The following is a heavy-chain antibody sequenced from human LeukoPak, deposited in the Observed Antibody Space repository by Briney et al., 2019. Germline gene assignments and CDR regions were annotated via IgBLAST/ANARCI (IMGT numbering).Heavy chain of an antibody. CDR2: IKQDGSEK. Sequence: GGSLRLSCAAAEFTFDTYWMSWVRQPPGNGLEWVATIKQDGSEKHHLDSGRGRFTISRDNAKNSLYLEMNSLRAEDTAVYYCARGCNRAACPYYFDCWGQGALVTVSS. V-gene: IGHV3-7*03. CDR3: ARGCNRAACPYYFDC. D-gene: IGHD2-8*01. CDR1: EFTFDTYW. J-gene: IGHJ4*02.